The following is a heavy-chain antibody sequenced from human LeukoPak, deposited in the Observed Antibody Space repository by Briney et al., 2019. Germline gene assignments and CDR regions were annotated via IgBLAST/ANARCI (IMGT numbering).Heavy chain of an antibody. V-gene: IGHV4-4*09. CDR2: IYTSGST. CDR3: ARRERWLQFGWFDP. D-gene: IGHD5-24*01. J-gene: IGHJ5*02. Sequence: KPSETLSLTCTVSGGSISSYYWSWIRQPPGKGLEWIGYIYTSGSTNYNPSLKSRVTISVDTSKNQFSLKLSSVTAADTAVYYCARRERWLQFGWFDPWGQGTLVTVSS. CDR1: GGSISSYY.